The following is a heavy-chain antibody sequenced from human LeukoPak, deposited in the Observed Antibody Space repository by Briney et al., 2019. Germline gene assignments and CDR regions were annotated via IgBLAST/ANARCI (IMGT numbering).Heavy chain of an antibody. CDR1: GFTFSSYA. CDR3: AKASWVSRADAVL. Sequence: PGGSLTLSCAASGFTFSSYAMSWVRQAPARGLEWVSSLRGDGETFYIDSVKGRFTLSRDESRNTVYLQLNNLRVEDTALYFCAKASWVSRADAVLWGQGTLVTVSS. CDR2: LRGDGET. D-gene: IGHD3-16*01. V-gene: IGHV3-23*01. J-gene: IGHJ4*02.